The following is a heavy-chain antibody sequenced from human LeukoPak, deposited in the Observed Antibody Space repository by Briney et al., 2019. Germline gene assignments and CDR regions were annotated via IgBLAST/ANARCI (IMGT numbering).Heavy chain of an antibody. Sequence: SVKVSCKASGGTFSSYAISWVRQAPGQGLEWMGGIIPIFGTANYAQKFQGRVTITTDESTSTAYMELSSLRSEDTAVYYCAGSNGEYYYDSSGRPNAFDIWGQGTMVTVSS. CDR2: IIPIFGTA. J-gene: IGHJ3*02. V-gene: IGHV1-69*05. CDR1: GGTFSSYA. D-gene: IGHD3-22*01. CDR3: AGSNGEYYYDSSGRPNAFDI.